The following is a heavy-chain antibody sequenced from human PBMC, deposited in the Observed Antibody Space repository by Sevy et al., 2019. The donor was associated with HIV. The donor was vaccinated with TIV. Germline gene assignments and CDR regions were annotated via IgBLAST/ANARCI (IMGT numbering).Heavy chain of an antibody. CDR2: INPNSGGT. V-gene: IGHV1-2*02. D-gene: IGHD1-26*01. Sequence: ASVKVSRKASGYTFTGYYMHWVRQAPGQGLEWMGWINPNSGGTNYAQKFQGRVTMTRDTSISTAYMELSRLRSDDTAVYYCAREGGSYPRGDAFDIWGQGTMVTVSS. J-gene: IGHJ3*02. CDR3: AREGGSYPRGDAFDI. CDR1: GYTFTGYY.